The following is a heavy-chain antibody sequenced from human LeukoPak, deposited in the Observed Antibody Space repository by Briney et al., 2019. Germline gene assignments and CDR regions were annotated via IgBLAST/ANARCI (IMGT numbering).Heavy chain of an antibody. D-gene: IGHD3-16*01. V-gene: IGHV3-30*02. CDR2: IRYDGSNK. CDR1: GFTFSSYG. J-gene: IGHJ3*02. CDR3: AEDRDDYVWGSYLGAFDI. Sequence: PGGSLRLSCAASGFTFSSYGMHWVRQAPGKGLEWVAFIRYDGSNKYYADSVKGRFTISRDNSKNTLYLQMNSLRAEDTAVFYCAEDRDDYVWGSYLGAFDIWGQGTMVTVSS.